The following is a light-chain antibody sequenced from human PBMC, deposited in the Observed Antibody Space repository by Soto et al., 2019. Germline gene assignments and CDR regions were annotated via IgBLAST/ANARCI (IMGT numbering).Light chain of an antibody. Sequence: QSVLTQPPSVSAAPGPKVTISCSGSSSNIGKNYVSWYQRLPGTAPKLLIYDNNERSSGIPDRFSGSKSGTSATLGIAGLQTGDEADYYCGTWDTSLSAVVFGGGTKVTVL. CDR3: GTWDTSLSAVV. V-gene: IGLV1-51*01. CDR2: DNN. CDR1: SSNIGKNY. J-gene: IGLJ2*01.